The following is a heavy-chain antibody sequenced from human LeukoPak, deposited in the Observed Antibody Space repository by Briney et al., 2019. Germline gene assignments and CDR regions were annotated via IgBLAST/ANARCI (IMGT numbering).Heavy chain of an antibody. J-gene: IGHJ4*02. CDR3: ARGKLPTFIEFDY. CDR2: ISPNSGAT. CDR1: GYTFTDYY. Sequence: ASVTVSCKASGYTFTDYYIHWVRQAPGQGLEWMGWISPNSGATNYAQNFRGRVTMTRDTSITTAYMELSRLRSDDTAVFYCARGKLPTFIEFDYWGQGALVTVSA. D-gene: IGHD2/OR15-2a*01. V-gene: IGHV1-2*02.